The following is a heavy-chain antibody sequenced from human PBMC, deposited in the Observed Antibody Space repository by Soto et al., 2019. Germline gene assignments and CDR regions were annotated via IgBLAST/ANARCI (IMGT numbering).Heavy chain of an antibody. CDR2: IYYSGSA. Sequence: QVHLQESGPGLVKPSETLSLTCTVSGGSVSSHHLSWLRQPPGKELEWMGYIYYSGSASYNPSLNSRVTMSVDTSNNQFSLRLTSVTAADTAVYYCATYSIGEGGRGYWGQGTLVTVSS. D-gene: IGHD3-22*01. CDR1: GGSVSSHH. J-gene: IGHJ4*02. CDR3: ATYSIGEGGRGY. V-gene: IGHV4-59*08.